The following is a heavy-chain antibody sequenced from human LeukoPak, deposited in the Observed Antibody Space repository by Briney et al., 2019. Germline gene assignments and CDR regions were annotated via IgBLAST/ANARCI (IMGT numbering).Heavy chain of an antibody. J-gene: IGHJ5*02. CDR2: ISYSGST. Sequence: SETLSLTCTVSGGSISSYYWSWIRQPPGKGLEWIGYISYSGSTNFNPSRTSRVTISVDTSKNQFSLKLSSVTAAGTAVYYCAREGTAGTNLNWFDPWGQGTLVTVSS. D-gene: IGHD1-1*01. V-gene: IGHV4-59*01. CDR3: AREGTAGTNLNWFDP. CDR1: GGSISSYY.